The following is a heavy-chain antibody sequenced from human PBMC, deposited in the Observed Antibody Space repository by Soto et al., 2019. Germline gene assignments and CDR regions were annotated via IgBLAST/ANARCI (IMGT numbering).Heavy chain of an antibody. D-gene: IGHD2-2*01. CDR3: ARLFCSTTTCDSWFDP. Sequence: GESLKISCTGFGYTFTAFWISWVRQMPGKGLEWMGRIDPRDSYVNYSPSFQGHVTISLDKSISTAYLQWGSLKASDTAMYYCARLFCSTTTCDSWFDPWGQGTLVTVSS. V-gene: IGHV5-10-1*01. CDR2: IDPRDSYV. J-gene: IGHJ5*02. CDR1: GYTFTAFW.